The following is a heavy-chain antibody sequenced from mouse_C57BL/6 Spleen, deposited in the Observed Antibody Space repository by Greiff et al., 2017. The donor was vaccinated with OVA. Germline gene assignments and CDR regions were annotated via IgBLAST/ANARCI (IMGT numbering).Heavy chain of an antibody. J-gene: IGHJ4*01. V-gene: IGHV1-75*01. D-gene: IGHD2-4*01. CDR1: GYTFTDYY. CDR3: ARSVDYDRLAMDY. Sequence: VQLQQSGPELVKPGASVKISCKASGYTFTDYYINWVKQRPGQGLEWIGWIFPGSGSTYYNEKFKGKATLTVDKSSSTAYMLLSSLTSEDSAVYFCARSVDYDRLAMDYWGQGTSVTVSS. CDR2: IFPGSGST.